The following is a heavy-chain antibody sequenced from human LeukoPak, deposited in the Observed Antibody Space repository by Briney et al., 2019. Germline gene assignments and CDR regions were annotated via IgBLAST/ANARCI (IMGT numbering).Heavy chain of an antibody. Sequence: GGSVRLSCAASGFTFSSYSMNWVRQAPGKGLEWVSSVSSASYIYYADSVKGRFTISRDNAKNSLYLQMNSLRAEDTAVYYCARNSGWLDYWGQGTLVTVSS. J-gene: IGHJ4*02. D-gene: IGHD6-19*01. V-gene: IGHV3-21*01. CDR1: GFTFSSYS. CDR2: VSSASYI. CDR3: ARNSGWLDY.